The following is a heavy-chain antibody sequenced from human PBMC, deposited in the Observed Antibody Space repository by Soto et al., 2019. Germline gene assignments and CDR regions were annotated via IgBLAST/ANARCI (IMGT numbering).Heavy chain of an antibody. J-gene: IGHJ5*02. CDR2: IIPIFGTA. Sequence: ASVKVSCKASGGTFSSYAISWVRQAPGQGLEWMGGIIPIFGTANYAQKFQGRVTITADESTSTAYMELSSLRSEDTAVYYCATTPDYVWGSRNLSGQGTLVTVSS. V-gene: IGHV1-69*13. D-gene: IGHD3-16*01. CDR1: GGTFSSYA. CDR3: ATTPDYVWGSRNL.